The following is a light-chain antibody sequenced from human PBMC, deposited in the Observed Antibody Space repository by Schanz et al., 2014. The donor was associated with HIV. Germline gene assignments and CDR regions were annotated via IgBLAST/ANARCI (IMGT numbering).Light chain of an antibody. CDR2: GAS. V-gene: IGKV3-15*01. J-gene: IGKJ1*01. Sequence: ETLMTQSPATLSVSPGEGAALSCRASQTVSNNLAWYQQKPGQAPRLLIYGASTRVTGIPARFSGSGSGTEFTLTISSLQSEDVAVYYCQQYYRTPWTFGQGTKVEIK. CDR1: QTVSNN. CDR3: QQYYRTPWT.